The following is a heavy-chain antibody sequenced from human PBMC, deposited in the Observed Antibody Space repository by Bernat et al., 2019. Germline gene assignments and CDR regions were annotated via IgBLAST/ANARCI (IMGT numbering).Heavy chain of an antibody. D-gene: IGHD3-3*01. J-gene: IGHJ4*02. V-gene: IGHV1-18*01. CDR2: IRPYNGNT. CDR1: GYTFTSYD. CDR3: AREAAYDFWSGVDY. Sequence: QVQLVQSGVEVRRPGASVKVSYKASGYTFTSYDFSWVRQAPGQGLEWMGWIRPYNGNTNYAQKFQGRVTMTTDTSTSTVYMELRSLRSDDTAVYYCAREAAYDFWSGVDYGGQGTLVTVSS.